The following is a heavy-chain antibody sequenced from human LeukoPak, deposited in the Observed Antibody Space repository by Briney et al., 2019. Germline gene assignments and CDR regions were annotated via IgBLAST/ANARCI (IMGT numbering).Heavy chain of an antibody. CDR2: ISNNGNL. CDR3: ARDYYGSGSYSTLIFDY. CDR1: GFFFSGYS. D-gene: IGHD3-10*01. Sequence: GGSLRLSCAASGFFFSGYSMNWVRQAPGKGLEWVSSISNNGNLFYADSVRGRFTISRDNAKNLLYLQMNSLRAEDTAVYYCARDYYGSGSYSTLIFDYWGQGTLVTVSS. V-gene: IGHV3-69-1*01. J-gene: IGHJ4*02.